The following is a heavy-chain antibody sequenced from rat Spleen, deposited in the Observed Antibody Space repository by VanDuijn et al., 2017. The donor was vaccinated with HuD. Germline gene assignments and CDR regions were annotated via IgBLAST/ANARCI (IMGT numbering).Heavy chain of an antibody. D-gene: IGHD1-1*01. CDR1: GFTFSTYD. Sequence: EVQMVESGGGLVQPGRSMKLSCAASGFTFSTYDMAWVRQAPTKGLEWVASISYDGSSTYYRDSVKGRFTVSRDNAKTTLYLQMDSLRSEDTATYYCARHPDYSNYFDYWGQGVMVTVSS. J-gene: IGHJ2*01. V-gene: IGHV5-25*01. CDR3: ARHPDYSNYFDY. CDR2: ISYDGSST.